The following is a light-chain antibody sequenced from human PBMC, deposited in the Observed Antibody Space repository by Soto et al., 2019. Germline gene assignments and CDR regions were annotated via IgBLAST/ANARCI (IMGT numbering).Light chain of an antibody. CDR1: QSISSY. CDR2: AAS. Sequence: DIQMTQSPCSLSASVGDRVTISCRASQSISSYLNWYQQKPGKAPKVLIYAASSLQSRVPSRFRSSGSGTDFALTISSMQPEDFATDYCQQSYNTPLRCGGGPMVEIK. CDR3: QQSYNTPLR. V-gene: IGKV1-39*01. J-gene: IGKJ4*02.